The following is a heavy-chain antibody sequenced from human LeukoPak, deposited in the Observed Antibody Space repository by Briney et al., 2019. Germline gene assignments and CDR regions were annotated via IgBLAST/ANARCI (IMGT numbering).Heavy chain of an antibody. V-gene: IGHV4-34*01. CDR2: INHSGST. CDR3: AREGGPGGDYGSIDS. Sequence: KSSETLSLTCAVYGGSFSGYYWSWIRQPPGKGLEWIGEINHSGSTNYNPSLKSRVTISVDTSKNQFSLKLSSVTAADTAVYYCAREGGPGGDYGSIDSWGQGTLVTVSS. J-gene: IGHJ4*02. D-gene: IGHD4-17*01. CDR1: GGSFSGYY.